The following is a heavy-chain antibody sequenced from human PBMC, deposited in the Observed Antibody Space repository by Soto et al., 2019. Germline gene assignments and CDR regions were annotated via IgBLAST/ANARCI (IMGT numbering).Heavy chain of an antibody. CDR1: GYTFTSYG. V-gene: IGHV1-18*01. D-gene: IGHD3-22*01. J-gene: IGHJ4*02. CDR2: ISAYTGNT. Sequence: ASVKVSCKASGYTFTSYGISWVRQAPGQGLEWMGWISAYTGNTNYAQKLQGRVTMTTDTSTSTAYMELRSLRSDDTAVYYCAREGSYYYDSSGYHILFDYWAQGTMVTVSS. CDR3: AREGSYYYDSSGYHILFDY.